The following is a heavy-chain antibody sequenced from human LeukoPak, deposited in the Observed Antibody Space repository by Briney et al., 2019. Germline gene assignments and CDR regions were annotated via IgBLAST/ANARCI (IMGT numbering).Heavy chain of an antibody. CDR2: IKSKCKPDGGAT. CDR1: GFNFNGVW. J-gene: IGHJ3*01. CDR3: ATFNRRDSFDF. V-gene: IGHV3-15*01. Sequence: GGSLRLSCEASGFNFNGVWMSWVRQAPGKGLDWVGRIKSKCKPDGGATDFAASVKGRFTISRDESKDTLYLQMTSLKTEDTAVYYCATFNRRDSFDFWGQGAMVTVSS.